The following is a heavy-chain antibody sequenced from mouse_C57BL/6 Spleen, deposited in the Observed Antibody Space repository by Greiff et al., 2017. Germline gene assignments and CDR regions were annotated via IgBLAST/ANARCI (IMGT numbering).Heavy chain of an antibody. D-gene: IGHD2-12*01. CDR2: INPSTGGT. CDR1: GYTFTSYW. CDR3: ARKTLRLWYFDV. Sequence: QVQLQQPGAELVKPGASVKMSCKASGYTFTSYWITWVKQRPGQGLEWIGEINPSTGGTTYNQKFKAKATLTVDKSSSTAYMQLKSLTSEDSAVYYCARKTLRLWYFDVWGTGTTVTVSS. J-gene: IGHJ1*03. V-gene: IGHV1-55*01.